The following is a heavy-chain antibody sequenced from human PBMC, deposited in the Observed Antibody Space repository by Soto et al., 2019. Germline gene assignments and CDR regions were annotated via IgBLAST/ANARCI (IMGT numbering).Heavy chain of an antibody. CDR1: GFTFTSYG. J-gene: IGHJ4*02. Sequence: QVQLVQSGAEVKKPGASMKVSCKASGFTFTSYGISWVRQAPGQGLEWMGWVSAYNGNTHYAQKLQGRVTMTTDTPTTTPYMELRSLRSDDTSVYYCSRGGSSWQPHEDNWGQGTLITVSS. CDR2: VSAYNGNT. D-gene: IGHD6-13*01. V-gene: IGHV1-18*01. CDR3: SRGGSSWQPHEDN.